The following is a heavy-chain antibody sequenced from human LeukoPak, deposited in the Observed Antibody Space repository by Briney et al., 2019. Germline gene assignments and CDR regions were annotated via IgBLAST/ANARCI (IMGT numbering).Heavy chain of an antibody. Sequence: SETLSLTCTVSGGSISSHYWSWIRQPPGKGLEWIGYIYYSGSTNYNPSLKSRVTISVDTSKNQFSLKLSSVTAEDTAVYYCARETGYSSSLLDYWGQGTLVTVSS. CDR3: ARETGYSSSLLDY. J-gene: IGHJ4*02. CDR1: GGSISSHY. D-gene: IGHD6-13*01. V-gene: IGHV4-59*11. CDR2: IYYSGST.